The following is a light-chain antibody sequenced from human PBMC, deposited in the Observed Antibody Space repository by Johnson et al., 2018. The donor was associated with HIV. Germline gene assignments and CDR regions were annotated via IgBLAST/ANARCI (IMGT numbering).Light chain of an antibody. CDR1: SPNIANIY. J-gene: IGLJ1*01. Sequence: QSVLTQPPSVSAAPGQKVTISCSGSSPNIANIYVSWYQQLPGTAPKLLIYDTNNRPSGIPDRFSSSKSGTSATLAITGLPTGDEADYYCGTWDSSLSAYVFGTGTKVTVL. CDR3: GTWDSSLSAYV. CDR2: DTN. V-gene: IGLV1-51*01.